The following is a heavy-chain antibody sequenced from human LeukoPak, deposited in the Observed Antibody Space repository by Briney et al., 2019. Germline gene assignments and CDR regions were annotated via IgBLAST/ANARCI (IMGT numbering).Heavy chain of an antibody. CDR2: ISWNSGSI. J-gene: IGHJ4*02. V-gene: IGHV3-9*01. D-gene: IGHD6-6*01. Sequence: GGSLRLSCAASGFTFDDYAMHGVRQAPGKGLEWVSGISWNSGSIGYADSVKGRFTISRDNAKNSLYLQMNSLRAEDTALYYCAKDKLHSSSSGKDYWGQGTLVTVSS. CDR1: GFTFDDYA. CDR3: AKDKLHSSSSGKDY.